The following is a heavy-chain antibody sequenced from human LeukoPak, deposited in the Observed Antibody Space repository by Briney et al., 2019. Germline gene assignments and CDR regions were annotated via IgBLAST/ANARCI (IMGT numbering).Heavy chain of an antibody. D-gene: IGHD2-15*01. J-gene: IGHJ4*02. CDR3: AVLVVVVAATDMIDY. Sequence: GASVKVSCKASGGTFSSYAISWVRQAPGQGLEWMGGIIPIFGTANYAQKFQGRVTITADESTSTAYMELSSLRSEDMAVYYCAVLVVVVAATDMIDYWGQGTLVTVSS. CDR2: IIPIFGTA. V-gene: IGHV1-69*13. CDR1: GGTFSSYA.